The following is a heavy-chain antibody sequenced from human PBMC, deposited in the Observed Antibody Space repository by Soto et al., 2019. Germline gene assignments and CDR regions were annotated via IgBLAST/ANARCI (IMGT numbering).Heavy chain of an antibody. CDR3: TRGWLQTGFHY. D-gene: IGHD5-12*01. J-gene: IGHJ4*02. Sequence: PSQTLSLTCAISGDSISSNGGGWNWIRQSPSRGLEWLGRTYYSSKWYNDYAESAKSRITINPDTSKNQFSLHLNSVTPEDTAVYYCTRGWLQTGFHYWGQGTLVTVSS. CDR2: TYYSSKWYN. V-gene: IGHV6-1*01. CDR1: GDSISSNGGG.